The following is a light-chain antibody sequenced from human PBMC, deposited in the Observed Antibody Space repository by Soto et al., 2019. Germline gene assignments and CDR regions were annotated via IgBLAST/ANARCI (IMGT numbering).Light chain of an antibody. CDR2: DVS. J-gene: IGLJ1*01. Sequence: SALNRAAYVSGSPRESIPISSNGTSSDVGGYNYVSWYQQHPGKAPKLMVYDVSNRPSGVSNRFSGSKSGNTASLTISGLQAEDEADYYCSSYTSSSTYVFGTGTKVTV. V-gene: IGLV2-14*01. CDR1: SSDVGGYNY. CDR3: SSYTSSSTYV.